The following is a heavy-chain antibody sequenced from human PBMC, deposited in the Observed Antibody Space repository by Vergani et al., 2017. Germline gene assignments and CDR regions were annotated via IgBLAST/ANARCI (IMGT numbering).Heavy chain of an antibody. J-gene: IGHJ4*02. D-gene: IGHD5-12*01. CDR1: GYTFTSHY. Sequence: QVQLVQSGAEVKKPGASVKVSCKASGYTFTSHYLHWVRQAPGQGLEWMGIINPSGGSTSYAQRFQGRVTMTRDTSTSTVYMELSSLRSEDTAEYYCARDTALTFVNIVAHQPLFDYWGQGTLVTVSS. CDR2: INPSGGST. V-gene: IGHV1-46*01. CDR3: ARDTALTFVNIVAHQPLFDY.